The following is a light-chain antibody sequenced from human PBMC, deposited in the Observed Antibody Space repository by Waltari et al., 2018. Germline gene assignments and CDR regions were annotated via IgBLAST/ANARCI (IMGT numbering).Light chain of an antibody. Sequence: DIVMTQSPDSLAVSLGERATINCKSSQSVLYSSNNKNYLAWYQQKPGQPPKLVIYWASTRESGVPDRFSGGGSGTDFTLTISSLQAEDVAVYYCQQYYNIPWTFGQGTKVEIK. CDR1: QSVLYSSNNKNY. CDR2: WAS. CDR3: QQYYNIPWT. J-gene: IGKJ1*01. V-gene: IGKV4-1*01.